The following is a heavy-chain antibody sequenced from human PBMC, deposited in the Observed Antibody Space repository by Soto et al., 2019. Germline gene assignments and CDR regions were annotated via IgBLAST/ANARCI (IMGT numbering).Heavy chain of an antibody. J-gene: IGHJ5*01. D-gene: IGHD2-15*01. CDR2: IGDSEGETT. CDR3: AKGYCGGGRCYDLDNWFDS. Sequence: EVQLLESGGGLVQPGGSLRLSCAASGFTFSTYAMTWVRQAPGKGPEWVSRIGDSEGETTHYADSVKGRFTISRDNAKYTLYLQMNSLRVGDRAIYYWAKGYCGGGRCYDLDNWFDSWGQGTRVTVSS. V-gene: IGHV3-23*01. CDR1: GFTFSTYA.